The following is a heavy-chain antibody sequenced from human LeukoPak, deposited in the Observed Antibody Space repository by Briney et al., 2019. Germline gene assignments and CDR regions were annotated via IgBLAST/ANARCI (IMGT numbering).Heavy chain of an antibody. J-gene: IGHJ6*04. CDR3: ARGRAEGVRSPLYYGMGV. CDR1: GDTFSSYA. Sequence: SSVKVSCKASGDTFSSYAISWVRQAPGQGLEWMGGIIPIFGTANYAQKFQGRVTITADESTSTAYMELSSLRSEDTAVYYCARGRAEGVRSPLYYGMGVWGKGTTVTVSS. D-gene: IGHD1-26*01. V-gene: IGHV1-69*01. CDR2: IIPIFGTA.